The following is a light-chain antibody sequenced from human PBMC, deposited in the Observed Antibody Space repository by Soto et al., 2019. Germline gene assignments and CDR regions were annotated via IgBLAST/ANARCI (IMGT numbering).Light chain of an antibody. CDR1: RSDVAAYNF. CDR2: EVI. V-gene: IGLV2-14*03. J-gene: IGLJ2*01. Sequence: QSALTQPASVSGSPGQSITISRTGTRSDVAAYNFVSWYQQDPGEVPKLVIYEVIKRPSGISDRFSGSKSGNTASLTISGLQAEDEADYYCSAYTHSNTVIFGGGTKLTVL. CDR3: SAYTHSNTVI.